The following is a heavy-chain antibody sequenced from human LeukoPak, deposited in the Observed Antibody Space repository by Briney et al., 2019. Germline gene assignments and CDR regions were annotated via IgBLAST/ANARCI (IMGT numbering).Heavy chain of an antibody. CDR3: ARRGEYYDSSGYYHSFDY. D-gene: IGHD3-22*01. Sequence: GESLKISCKGSGYSFTSYWIGWVRQMPGKGREWMGIIYPGDSDTRYSPSFQGQVTISADKSISTAYLQWSSLKASDTAMYYCARRGEYYDSSGYYHSFDYWGQGTLVTVSS. J-gene: IGHJ4*02. CDR1: GYSFTSYW. V-gene: IGHV5-51*01. CDR2: IYPGDSDT.